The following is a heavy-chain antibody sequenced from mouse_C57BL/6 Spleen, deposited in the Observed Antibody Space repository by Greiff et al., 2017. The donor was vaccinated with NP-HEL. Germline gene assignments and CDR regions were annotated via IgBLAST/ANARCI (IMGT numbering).Heavy chain of an antibody. CDR1: GYTFTDYE. CDR3: TRRGLSTMVTDWYFDV. V-gene: IGHV1-15*01. J-gene: IGHJ1*03. CDR2: IDPETGGT. Sequence: VQLQQSGAELVRPGASVTLSCKASGYTFTDYEMHWVKQTPVHGLEWIGAIDPETGGTAYNQKFKGKAILTADKSSSTAYMELRSLTSEDSAVYYCTRRGLSTMVTDWYFDVWGTGTTVTVSS. D-gene: IGHD2-2*01.